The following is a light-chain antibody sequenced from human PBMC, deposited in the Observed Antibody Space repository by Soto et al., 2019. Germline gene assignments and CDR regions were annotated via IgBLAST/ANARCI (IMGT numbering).Light chain of an antibody. V-gene: IGLV1-40*01. CDR2: GNS. Sequence: QSVLTQPPSVSGAPGQRVTISCTGSSSNIGAGYDVHWYQHRPGTAPKLLIFGNSNRPSGVSNRFSGSKSGNTASLTISGLQAEDEADYYCSSYTSSSTLDVFGTGTKVTVL. CDR1: SSNIGAGYD. CDR3: SSYTSSSTLDV. J-gene: IGLJ1*01.